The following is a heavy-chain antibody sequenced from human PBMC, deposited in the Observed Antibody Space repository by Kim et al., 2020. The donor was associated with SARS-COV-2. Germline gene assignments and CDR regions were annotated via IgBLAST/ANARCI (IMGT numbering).Heavy chain of an antibody. J-gene: IGHJ4*02. V-gene: IGHV3-23*01. CDR2: ISGSGGST. CDR1: GFTFSSYA. D-gene: IGHD2-2*01. CDR3: AKVNKDCSSTSCYGH. Sequence: GGSLRLSCAASGFTFSSYAMSWVRQAPGKGLEWVSAISGSGGSTYYADSVKGRFTISRDNSKNTLYLQMNSLRAEDTAVYYCAKVNKDCSSTSCYGHWGQGTLVTVSS.